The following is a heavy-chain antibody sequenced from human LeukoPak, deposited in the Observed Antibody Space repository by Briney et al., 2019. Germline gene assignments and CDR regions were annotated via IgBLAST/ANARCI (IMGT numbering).Heavy chain of an antibody. D-gene: IGHD2-2*02. V-gene: IGHV1-69*04. CDR3: ARDRFYCSSTSCYKAGFDY. Sequence: SVKVSCKASGGTFSSYAISWVRQAPGQGLEWMGRIIPILGIANYAQKFQGRVTITADKSTSTAYMELSSLRSEDTAVYYCARDRFYCSSTSCYKAGFDYWGQGTLVTVSS. CDR1: GGTFSSYA. CDR2: IIPILGIA. J-gene: IGHJ4*02.